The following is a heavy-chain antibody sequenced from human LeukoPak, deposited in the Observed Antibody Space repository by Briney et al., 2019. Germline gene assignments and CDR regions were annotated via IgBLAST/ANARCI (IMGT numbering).Heavy chain of an antibody. V-gene: IGHV4-59*01. J-gene: IGHJ5*02. D-gene: IGHD1-14*01. CDR2: IYYTGST. Sequence: PSETLPLTCAVSGGSISSYYWSWIRQPPGKGLEWIGYIYYTGSTSYNPSLKSRVTMSLDASKNQFSLELNSVTPADTAVYYCARGGNHWPQWWFDPWGRGTLVSLSS. CDR1: GGSISSYY. CDR3: ARGGNHWPQWWFDP.